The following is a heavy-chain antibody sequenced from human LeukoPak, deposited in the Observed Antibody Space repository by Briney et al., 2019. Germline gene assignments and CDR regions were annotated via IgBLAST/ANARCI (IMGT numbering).Heavy chain of an antibody. CDR3: ASDMEPLRFLEWSQTKYYGMDV. V-gene: IGHV1-69*13. Sequence: ASVKVSCKASGYTFTSYDINWVRQATGQGLEWMGGIIPIFGTANYAQKFQGRVTITADESTSTAYMELSSLRSEDTAVYYCASDMEPLRFLEWSQTKYYGMDVWGQGTTVTVSS. J-gene: IGHJ6*02. CDR2: IIPIFGTA. D-gene: IGHD3-3*01. CDR1: GYTFTSYD.